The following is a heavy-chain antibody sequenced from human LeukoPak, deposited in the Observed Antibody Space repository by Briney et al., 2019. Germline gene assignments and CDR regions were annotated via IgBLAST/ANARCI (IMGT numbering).Heavy chain of an antibody. D-gene: IGHD3-22*01. CDR1: GGSISSHY. CDR3: ARVNYDSSGYNFDY. J-gene: IGHJ4*02. V-gene: IGHV4-59*11. Sequence: SETLSLTCTVSGGSISSHYWSWIRQPPGKGLEWIGYIYYSGSTNYNPSLKSRVTISVDTSKNQFSLKLSSVTAADTAVYYCARVNYDSSGYNFDYWGQGTLVTVSS. CDR2: IYYSGST.